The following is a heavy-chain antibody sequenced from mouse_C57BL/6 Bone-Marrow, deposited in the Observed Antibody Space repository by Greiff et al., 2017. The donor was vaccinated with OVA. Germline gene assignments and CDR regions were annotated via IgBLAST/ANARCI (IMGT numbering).Heavy chain of an antibody. Sequence: QVQLQQSGAELARPGASVKLSCKASGYTFTSYGISWVKQRTGQGLEWIGEIYPRSGNTYYNEKFKGKATLTADKSSSTAYMELRSLTSEDSAVYFCARGDGYYVAWFAYWGQGTLVTVSA. CDR3: ARGDGYYVAWFAY. CDR2: IYPRSGNT. CDR1: GYTFTSYG. D-gene: IGHD2-3*01. V-gene: IGHV1-81*01. J-gene: IGHJ3*01.